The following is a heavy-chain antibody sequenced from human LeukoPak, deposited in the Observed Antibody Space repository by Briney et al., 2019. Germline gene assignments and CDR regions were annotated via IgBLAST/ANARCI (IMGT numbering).Heavy chain of an antibody. CDR1: GGSIRSGSYY. CDR2: IYTSGST. Sequence: SETLSLTCTVSGGSIRSGSYYWSWIRQPAGKGLEWIGRIYTSGSTNYNPSLKSRVTISVDTSKNQFSLKLSSVTAADTAVYYCARGVASSSDFDYWGQGTLVTVSS. D-gene: IGHD6-6*01. V-gene: IGHV4-61*02. J-gene: IGHJ4*02. CDR3: ARGVASSSDFDY.